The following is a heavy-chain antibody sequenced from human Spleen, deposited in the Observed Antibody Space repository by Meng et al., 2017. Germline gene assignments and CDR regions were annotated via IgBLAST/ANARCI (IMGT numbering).Heavy chain of an antibody. J-gene: IGHJ4*02. V-gene: IGHV3-15*01. Sequence: GGSLRLSCVASGFSFTDAWMSWVRQAPGKGLEWVGRIKSNSDGGTTDYAAPVKGRFTISRDDSKNTLYLQMNSLRAEDTAVYYCASGWWEAYWGQGNLVNGAS. CDR3: ASGWWEAY. CDR1: GFSFTDAW. CDR2: IKSNSDGGTT. D-gene: IGHD6-19*01.